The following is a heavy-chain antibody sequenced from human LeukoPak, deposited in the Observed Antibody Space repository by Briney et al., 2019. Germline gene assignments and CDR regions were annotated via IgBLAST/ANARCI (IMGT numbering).Heavy chain of an antibody. CDR2: IKEDGSEK. J-gene: IGHJ4*02. CDR3: ARDSGFRSVDC. Sequence: PGGSLRLSCAASGFTFSNYWMTWVRQVPGKGLEWLAQIKEDGSEKYFVDSVRGRFAISRDNAKNSLYLQMNSLRAEDTAVYYCARDSGFRSVDCGGQGTLVSVSA. CDR1: GFTFSNYW. D-gene: IGHD3-10*01. V-gene: IGHV3-7*01.